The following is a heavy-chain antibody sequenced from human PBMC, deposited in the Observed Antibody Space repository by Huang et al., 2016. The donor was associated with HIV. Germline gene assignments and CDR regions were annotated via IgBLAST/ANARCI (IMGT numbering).Heavy chain of an antibody. CDR1: GYTFTNYD. Sequence: QIQLAQSGAEVKKPGASVKVSCKASGYTFTNYDINWVGQASGQGLEGMGWMNPKSGNVGYTKKFQGRVAILRNSSINTSYLEVTSLTSEDTAVYYCARGFGINYNHEAFDVWGQGTMVTVSS. CDR2: MNPKSGNV. J-gene: IGHJ3*01. V-gene: IGHV1-8*01. D-gene: IGHD3-10*01. CDR3: ARGFGINYNHEAFDV.